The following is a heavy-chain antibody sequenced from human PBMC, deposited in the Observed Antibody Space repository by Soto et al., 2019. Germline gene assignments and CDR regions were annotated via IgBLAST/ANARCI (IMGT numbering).Heavy chain of an antibody. Sequence: EVQLVESGGGLVQPGGSLRLSCAASGFTFSSYEMNWVRQAPGKGLEWVSYISSSGSTIYYADSVKGRFTNSRDNAKNSLYLQMISRRAEDTAVYYYAREGRYCSGGSCYYADPYYYYYGMDVWGQGTTVTVSS. CDR1: GFTFSSYE. D-gene: IGHD2-15*01. CDR3: AREGRYCSGGSCYYADPYYYYYGMDV. CDR2: ISSSGSTI. V-gene: IGHV3-48*03. J-gene: IGHJ6*02.